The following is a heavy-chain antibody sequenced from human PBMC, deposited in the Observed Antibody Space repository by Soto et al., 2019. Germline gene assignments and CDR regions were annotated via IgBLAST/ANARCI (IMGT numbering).Heavy chain of an antibody. CDR2: INHSGST. CDR3: ARVKRGGSFDY. Sequence: QVQLQQWGAGLLKPSETLSLTCAVYGGSFSGYYWSWIRQPPGKGLEWIGEINHSGSTNYTPSLKSRVTISVDTSKNQFSLKLSSVTAADTAVYYCARVKRGGSFDYWGQGTLVTVSS. CDR1: GGSFSGYY. V-gene: IGHV4-34*01. D-gene: IGHD2-15*01. J-gene: IGHJ4*02.